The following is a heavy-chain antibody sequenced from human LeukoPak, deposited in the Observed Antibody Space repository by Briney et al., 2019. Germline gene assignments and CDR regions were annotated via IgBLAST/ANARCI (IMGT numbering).Heavy chain of an antibody. CDR3: AKSHSVGYRGYFDS. D-gene: IGHD5-18*01. J-gene: IGHJ4*02. CDR2: ISNSGDNT. Sequence: GGSLRLSCAASRFTFTTYAMSWVRPAPGKGLEWLSTISNSGDNTYYADSVKGRFTISRDNSKNTLSLQMNSLRADDTAVYYCAKSHSVGYRGYFDSWGQGALVTVSS. V-gene: IGHV3-23*01. CDR1: RFTFTTYA.